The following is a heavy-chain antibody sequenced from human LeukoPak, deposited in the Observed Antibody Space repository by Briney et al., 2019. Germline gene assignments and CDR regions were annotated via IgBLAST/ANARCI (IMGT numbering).Heavy chain of an antibody. CDR3: ARQKYQRGPDVSYFDY. CDR1: GFTFSDYY. Sequence: GGSLRLSCAASGFTFSDYYMSWIRQAPGKGLEWVSYISSSGSTIYYADSVKGRFTISRDNAKNSLYLQMNSLGPEDTAVYYCARQKYQRGPDVSYFDYWGQGTLVTVSS. CDR2: ISSSGSTI. D-gene: IGHD2-8*01. J-gene: IGHJ4*02. V-gene: IGHV3-11*04.